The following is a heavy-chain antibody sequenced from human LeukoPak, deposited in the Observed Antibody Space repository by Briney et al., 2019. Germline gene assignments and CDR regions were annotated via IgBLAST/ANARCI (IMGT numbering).Heavy chain of an antibody. D-gene: IGHD3-22*01. CDR2: INPNSGGT. CDR3: ATITNLFFDGSGYSNVDS. J-gene: IGHJ4*02. Sequence: GASVKVSCKASGYSFIGHYIHWVRQAPGQGLEWMGRINPNSGGTNYAQRFQGRVTLTGDTSNSTAYMELSWLGSDDTAVYYCATITNLFFDGSGYSNVDSWGQGTLVIVSS. V-gene: IGHV1-2*06. CDR1: GYSFIGHY.